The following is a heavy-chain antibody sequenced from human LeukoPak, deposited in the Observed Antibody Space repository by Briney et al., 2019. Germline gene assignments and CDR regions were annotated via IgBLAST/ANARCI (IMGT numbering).Heavy chain of an antibody. CDR3: ASRGYGYCYFDN. CDR2: IGSSSTYI. D-gene: IGHD5-18*01. J-gene: IGHJ4*02. CDR1: GFTFSNYS. V-gene: IGHV3-21*01. Sequence: PGGSLRLSCAASGFTFSNYSMNWVRQAPGKGLEWVSSIGSSSTYISYADSVKGRFTISRDNAENSLYLQMNSLRAEDTAVYYCASRGYGYCYFDNWGQGTLVTVSS.